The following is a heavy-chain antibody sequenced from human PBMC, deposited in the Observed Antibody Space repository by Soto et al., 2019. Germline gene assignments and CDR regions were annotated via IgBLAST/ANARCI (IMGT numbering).Heavy chain of an antibody. CDR2: ISAYNGNT. V-gene: IGHV1-18*01. J-gene: IGHJ6*03. Sequence: GASVKVSCKASGYTFTSYGISWVRQAPGQGLERMGWISAYNGNTNYAQKLQGRVTMTTDTSTSTAYMELRSLRSDDTAVYYCARARDFWSCYYTGIGYYYYYYYMDVWGKGTTVTVSS. CDR3: ARARDFWSCYYTGIGYYYYYYYMDV. CDR1: GYTFTSYG. D-gene: IGHD3-3*01.